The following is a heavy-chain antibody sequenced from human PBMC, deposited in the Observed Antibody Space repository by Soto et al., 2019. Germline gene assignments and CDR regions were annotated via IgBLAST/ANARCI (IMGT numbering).Heavy chain of an antibody. Sequence: ASVKVSCKASGGTFSSYAISWVRQAPGQGLEWMGGIIPIFGTANYAQKFQGRVTITADESTSAAYMELSSLRSEDTAVYYCARASGYCSSTSCYTNYYYGMDVWGQGTTVTVSS. D-gene: IGHD2-2*02. CDR1: GGTFSSYA. J-gene: IGHJ6*02. CDR3: ARASGYCSSTSCYTNYYYGMDV. V-gene: IGHV1-69*13. CDR2: IIPIFGTA.